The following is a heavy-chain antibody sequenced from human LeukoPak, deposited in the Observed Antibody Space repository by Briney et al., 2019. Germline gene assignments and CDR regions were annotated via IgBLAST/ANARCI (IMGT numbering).Heavy chain of an antibody. V-gene: IGHV3-11*04. CDR3: AKTGYYDSSGGTYFDC. CDR1: GFTFSDYY. J-gene: IGHJ4*02. Sequence: GGSLRLSCAAPGFTFSDYYMSWIRQAPGKGLEWVSYISSSGSTIYYADSVKGRFTISRDNAKNSLYLQMNSLRAEDTAVYYCAKTGYYDSSGGTYFDCWGQGTLVTVSS. CDR2: ISSSGSTI. D-gene: IGHD3-22*01.